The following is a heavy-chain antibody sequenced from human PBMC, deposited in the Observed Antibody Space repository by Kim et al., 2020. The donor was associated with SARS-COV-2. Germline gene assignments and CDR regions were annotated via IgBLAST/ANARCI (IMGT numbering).Heavy chain of an antibody. J-gene: IGHJ5*02. V-gene: IGHV3-21*01. CDR1: GFTFSSYS. CDR3: ARGPRDLRLGELSSYYWFDP. CDR2: ISSSSSYI. Sequence: GGSLRLSCAASGFTFSSYSMNWVRQAPGKGLEWVSSISSSSSYIYYADSVKGRFTISRDNAKNSLYLQMNSLRAEDTAVYYCARGPRDLRLGELSSYYWFDPWGQGTLVTVSS. D-gene: IGHD3-16*02.